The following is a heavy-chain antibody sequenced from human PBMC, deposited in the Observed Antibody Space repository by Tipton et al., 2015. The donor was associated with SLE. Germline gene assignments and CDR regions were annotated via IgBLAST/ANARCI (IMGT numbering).Heavy chain of an antibody. V-gene: IGHV4-34*01. CDR2: INHRGST. J-gene: IGHJ4*02. CDR1: GGSISSSSSYY. CDR3: ARGPLEPAVSDNAFDI. D-gene: IGHD2-2*01. Sequence: TLSLTCAVYGGSISSSSSYYWAWIRQPPGKGVEWIGEINHRGSTNYNPSLKSRVTISVDTPKNQFSLKLRSVTAADTAVYYCARGPLEPAVSDNAFDIWGQGTLVTVSS.